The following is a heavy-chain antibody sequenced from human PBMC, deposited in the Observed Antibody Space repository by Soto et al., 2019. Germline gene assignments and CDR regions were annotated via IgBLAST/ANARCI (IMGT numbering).Heavy chain of an antibody. CDR1: GYTFTSYG. D-gene: IGHD3-3*01. J-gene: IGHJ5*02. V-gene: IGHV1-18*01. Sequence: QVQLVQSGAEVKKPGASVKVSCKASGYTFTSYGISWVRQAPGQGLEWMGWISAYNGNTNYAQKLEGRVTMTTDTDTSTAYMVLRRLRSDDTAVYYCARVGLRHYDFWSGPNWFDTWGLGTLVAVCS. CDR3: ARVGLRHYDFWSGPNWFDT. CDR2: ISAYNGNT.